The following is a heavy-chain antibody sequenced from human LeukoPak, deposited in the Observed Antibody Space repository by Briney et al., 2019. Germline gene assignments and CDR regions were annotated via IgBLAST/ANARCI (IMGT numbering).Heavy chain of an antibody. CDR3: ARLRSLNDILTGYYALDAFDI. D-gene: IGHD3-9*01. CDR2: IYYSGST. V-gene: IGHV4-59*08. CDR1: GGSISSYY. J-gene: IGHJ3*02. Sequence: SETLSLTCTVSGGSISSYYWSWIRQPPGKGLEWIGYIYYSGSTNYNPSLKSRVTISVDTSKNQFSLKLSSVTAADTAVYYCARLRSLNDILTGYYALDAFDIWGQGTMVTVSS.